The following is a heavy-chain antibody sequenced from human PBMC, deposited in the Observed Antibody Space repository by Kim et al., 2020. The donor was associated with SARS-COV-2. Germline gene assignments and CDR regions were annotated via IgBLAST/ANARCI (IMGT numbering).Heavy chain of an antibody. CDR3: ARQGSGSGTHGALHI. CDR2: TDPSGDT. CDR1: DGSFSGYF. D-gene: IGHD3-10*01. J-gene: IGHJ3*02. V-gene: IGHV4-34*01. Sequence: SETLSLTCAVYDGSFSGYFWTWIRQVPGKGLEWIGETDPSGDTRYNPSLQSRVTILVDTSKNQFSLKLISVISADTAMYYCARQGSGSGTHGALHIWGPG.